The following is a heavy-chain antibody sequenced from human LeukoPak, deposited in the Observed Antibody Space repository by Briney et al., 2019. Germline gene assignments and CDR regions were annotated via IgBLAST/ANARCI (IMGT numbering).Heavy chain of an antibody. D-gene: IGHD2-21*01. CDR2: IGIRSLTP. V-gene: IGHV3-23*01. CDR3: AKDFRCDW. J-gene: IGHJ4*02. CDR1: RFTFDDYG. Sequence: GGSLRLSCAASRFTFDDYGMSWVRQAPGRGLEWVSAIGIRSLTPTYAQSVKGRFTISRDDSKNTLYLQMNSLRAEDTAIYYCAKDFRCDWWGQGTLVTVSS.